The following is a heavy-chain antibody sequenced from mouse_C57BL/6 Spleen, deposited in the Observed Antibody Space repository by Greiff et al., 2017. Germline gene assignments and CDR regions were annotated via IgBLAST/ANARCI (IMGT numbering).Heavy chain of an antibody. J-gene: IGHJ4*01. V-gene: IGHV1-82*01. D-gene: IGHD1-2*01. CDR2: IYPGDGDT. CDR1: GYAFSSSW. Sequence: VQRVESGPELVKPGASVKISCKASGYAFSSSWMNWVKQRPGKGLEWIGRIYPGDGDTNYNGKFKGKATLTADKSSSTAYMQLSSLTSEDSAVYFCANDGGYAMDYWGQGTSVTVSS. CDR3: ANDGGYAMDY.